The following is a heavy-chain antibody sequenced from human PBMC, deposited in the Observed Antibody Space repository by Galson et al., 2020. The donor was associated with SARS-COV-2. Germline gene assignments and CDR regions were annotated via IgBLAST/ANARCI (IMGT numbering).Heavy chain of an antibody. CDR2: LSGGGSIT. CDR1: GFTFSSYV. CDR3: AKGPGGIAVIGRNYFDY. J-gene: IGHJ4*02. V-gene: IGHV3-23*01. Sequence: GESLKISCAASGFTFSSYVMSWVRQAPGKGLEWVAGLSGGGSITYYADSVKGRFTVSRDNSKNTLSLQMISLRAEDTAVYYCAKGPGGIAVIGRNYFDYWGQGTLVTVSS. D-gene: IGHD6-19*01.